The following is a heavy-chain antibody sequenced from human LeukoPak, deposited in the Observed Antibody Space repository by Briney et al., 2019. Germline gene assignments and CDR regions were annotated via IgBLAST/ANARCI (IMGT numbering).Heavy chain of an antibody. CDR3: ARDREGCSSTSCYNFDY. V-gene: IGHV3-64*01. CDR2: ISSNGGST. CDR1: GFTFSRYA. J-gene: IGHJ4*02. Sequence: GGSLRLSCAASGFTFSRYAMHWVRQAPGKGLEYVSAISSNGGSTYYANSVKGRFTISRDNSKNTLYLQMGSLRAEDMAVYYCARDREGCSSTSCYNFDYWGQGTLVTVSS. D-gene: IGHD2-2*02.